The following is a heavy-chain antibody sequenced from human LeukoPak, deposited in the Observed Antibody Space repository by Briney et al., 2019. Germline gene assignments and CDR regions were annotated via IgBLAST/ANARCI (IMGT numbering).Heavy chain of an antibody. CDR2: ITSSSSTI. D-gene: IGHD3-3*01. V-gene: IGHV3-48*02. CDR1: GFTFSRYS. Sequence: GGSLRLSCAASGFTFSRYSMNWVRQAPGKGLEWISYITSSSSTIYYADSVEGRFTISRDNAKNLLYLQMNSLRDEDTAVYYCARDSFLEEAFDIWGQGTMVTVSS. CDR3: ARDSFLEEAFDI. J-gene: IGHJ3*02.